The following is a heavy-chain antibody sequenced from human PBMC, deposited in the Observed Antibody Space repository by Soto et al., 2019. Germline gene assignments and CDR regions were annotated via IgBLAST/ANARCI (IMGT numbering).Heavy chain of an antibody. CDR1: GGTFSNYA. D-gene: IGHD1-7*01. V-gene: IGHV1-69*12. Sequence: QVQLVQSGAEVKKPGSSVKVSCKASGGTFSNYAISWVRQAPGQGLEWMGGIIPIFDTANYAQNFQHRVTITADESTSTSYMELRSLRSAATAVYSCAARITGTSYYYYGMDVWGQGTTVTVSS. J-gene: IGHJ6*02. CDR2: IIPIFDTA. CDR3: AARITGTSYYYYGMDV.